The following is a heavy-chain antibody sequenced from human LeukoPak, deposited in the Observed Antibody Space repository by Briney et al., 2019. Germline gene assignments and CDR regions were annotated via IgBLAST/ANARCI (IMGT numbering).Heavy chain of an antibody. Sequence: GGSLRLSCAASGFTFSGSAMHWVRQASGKGLEWVGRIRSKANSYATAYAASVKGRFTISRDDSKNTAYLQMNSLKTEDTAVYYCTRVTIFGVVKRFDPWGQGTLVTVSS. CDR3: TRVTIFGVVKRFDP. D-gene: IGHD3-3*01. CDR1: GFTFSGSA. CDR2: IRSKANSYAT. V-gene: IGHV3-73*01. J-gene: IGHJ5*02.